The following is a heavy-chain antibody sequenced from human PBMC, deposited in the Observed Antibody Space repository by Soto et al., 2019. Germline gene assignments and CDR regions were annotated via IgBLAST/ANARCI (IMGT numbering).Heavy chain of an antibody. V-gene: IGHV2-5*02. J-gene: IGHJ4*02. CDR1: GFSLSTSGVG. CDR2: IYWDDDK. D-gene: IGHD3-9*01. CDR3: ARKGPEDWPLDY. Sequence: SGLRGEPTQTLTLTCTFSGFSLSTSGVGVGWIRQPPGKALEWLALIYWDDDKRYSPSLKSRLTITKDTSKNQVVLTMTNMGPMDTGTYYCARKGPEDWPLDYWGQGTLVTVSS.